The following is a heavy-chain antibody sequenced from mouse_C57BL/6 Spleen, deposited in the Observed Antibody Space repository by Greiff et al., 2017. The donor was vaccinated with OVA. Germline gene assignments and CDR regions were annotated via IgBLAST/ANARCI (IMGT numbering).Heavy chain of an antibody. CDR1: GFTFSSYA. V-gene: IGHV5-4*01. CDR2: ISDGGSYT. Sequence: EVHLVESGGGLVKPGGSLKLSCAASGFTFSSYAMSWVRQTPEKRLEWVATISDGGSYTYYPDNVKGRFTISRDNAKNNLYLQMSHLKSEDTAMYYCERDQGWGYAMDYWGQGTSVTVSS. D-gene: IGHD3-3*01. J-gene: IGHJ4*01. CDR3: ERDQGWGYAMDY.